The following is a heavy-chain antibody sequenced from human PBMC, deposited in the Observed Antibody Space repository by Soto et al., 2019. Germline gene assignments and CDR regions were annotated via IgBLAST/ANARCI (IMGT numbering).Heavy chain of an antibody. V-gene: IGHV1-69*12. CDR2: IMPVFSTP. CDR3: ARDKDRQQLGGNYYYIMDV. J-gene: IGHJ6*01. Sequence: QVQLVQSGAEVKKPGSSVKVSCKTSGGTFRTSAISWVRQAPGQGLEWMGGIMPVFSTPDYAQKFQGRVTLTADESTGTAYMELSSLRSEDTAVYYCARDKDRQQLGGNYYYIMDVWCQGTTVTVSS. D-gene: IGHD3-3*02. CDR1: GGTFRTSA.